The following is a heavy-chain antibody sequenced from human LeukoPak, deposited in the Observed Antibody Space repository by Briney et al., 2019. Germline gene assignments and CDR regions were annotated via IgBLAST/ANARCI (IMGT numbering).Heavy chain of an antibody. J-gene: IGHJ4*02. CDR1: GYTFTSYY. D-gene: IGHD6-19*01. CDR2: INPSGGST. CDR3: ARDWGEQWLVDY. Sequence: ASVKVSCKASGYTFTSYYMHWVRQAPGQGLEWMGIINPSGGSTSYAQKFQGRVTMTRDTSTSTVYMELSSLRSGDTAVYYCARDWGEQWLVDYWGQGTLVTVSS. V-gene: IGHV1-46*01.